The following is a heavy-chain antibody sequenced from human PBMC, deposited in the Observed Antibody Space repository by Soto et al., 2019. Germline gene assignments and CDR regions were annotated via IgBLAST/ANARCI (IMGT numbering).Heavy chain of an antibody. CDR1: GGYFSGYY. J-gene: IGHJ6*02. V-gene: IGHV4-34*01. CDR2: INHSGST. Sequence: SETLSLTCAVYGGYFSGYYWSWIRQTQGKGLEWIGEINHSGSTNYNPSLKSRVTISVDTSKNQFSLKLSSVTAADTAVYYCARGGSSGEPKNYGMDVWGQGTTVTVSS. CDR3: ARGGSSGEPKNYGMDV. D-gene: IGHD6-19*01.